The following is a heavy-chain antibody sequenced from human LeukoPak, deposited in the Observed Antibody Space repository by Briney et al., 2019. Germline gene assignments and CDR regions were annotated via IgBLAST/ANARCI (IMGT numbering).Heavy chain of an antibody. CDR3: ARRNDYDFWSGHNPDAFDI. V-gene: IGHV4-4*07. Sequence: SETLSLTCTFSGGSISSYYWSWIRQPAGKGLEWIGRIHTTGSTNYNPSLTSRVTMSVDTPKNQFSLKVRYVTAADTAVYYCARRNDYDFWSGHNPDAFDIWGQGTMVTVSS. CDR1: GGSISSYY. J-gene: IGHJ3*02. D-gene: IGHD3-3*01. CDR2: IHTTGST.